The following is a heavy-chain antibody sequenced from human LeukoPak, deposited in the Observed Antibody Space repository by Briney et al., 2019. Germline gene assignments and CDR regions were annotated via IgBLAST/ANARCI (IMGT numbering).Heavy chain of an antibody. Sequence: GGSLRLSCAASGFTFDDYGMSWVRQAPGKGLEWVSGINWNGGSTGYADSVKGRFTISRDNAKNSLYLQMNSLRAEDTAVYYCAKRQSYCFDYWGQGTLVTVSS. V-gene: IGHV3-20*04. CDR3: AKRQSYCFDY. CDR2: INWNGGST. J-gene: IGHJ4*02. CDR1: GFTFDDYG.